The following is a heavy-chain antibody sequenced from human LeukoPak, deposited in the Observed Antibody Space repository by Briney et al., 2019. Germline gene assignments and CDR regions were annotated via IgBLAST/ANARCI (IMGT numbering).Heavy chain of an antibody. CDR2: IYPGDSDT. D-gene: IGHD3-16*02. V-gene: IGHV5-51*01. CDR1: GYSFTGYW. CDR3: ARVYDYVWGSYRNFDAFDI. J-gene: IGHJ3*02. Sequence: ESLKISCKGSGYSFTGYWIGWVRQMPGKGLEWMGIIYPGDSDTRYSPSFQGQVTISADKSISTAYLQWSSLKASDTAMYYCARVYDYVWGSYRNFDAFDIWGQGTMVTVSS.